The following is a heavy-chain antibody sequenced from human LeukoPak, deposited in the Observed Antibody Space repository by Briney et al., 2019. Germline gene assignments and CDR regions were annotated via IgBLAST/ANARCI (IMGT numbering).Heavy chain of an antibody. V-gene: IGHV3-74*01. D-gene: IGHD3-3*01. Sequence: GGSLRLSCEVFGFRFSGYWMHWVRQAPGKGLEWVSRIQGDERSASYGDSVRSRFTISKDDAKNILYLQMDSLRVEDTAVYYCVKGHAGTIFGVVPVNPLDYWGQGTQVTVSS. CDR2: IQGDERSA. CDR1: GFRFSGYW. J-gene: IGHJ4*02. CDR3: VKGHAGTIFGVVPVNPLDY.